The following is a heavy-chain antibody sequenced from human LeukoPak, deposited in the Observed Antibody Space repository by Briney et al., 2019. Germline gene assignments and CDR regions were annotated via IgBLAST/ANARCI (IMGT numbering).Heavy chain of an antibody. Sequence: ASVKVSCKASGYTFTGYYMHWVRQAPGQGLEWMGWINPNSGGTNYAQKFQGRVTMTRDTSISTAYMELSRLRSDDTAVYYCARLNGYCSSTSCYESYYYYYMDVWGKGTTVTVSS. D-gene: IGHD2-2*01. CDR3: ARLNGYCSSTSCYESYYYYYMDV. J-gene: IGHJ6*03. CDR2: INPNSGGT. CDR1: GYTFTGYY. V-gene: IGHV1-2*02.